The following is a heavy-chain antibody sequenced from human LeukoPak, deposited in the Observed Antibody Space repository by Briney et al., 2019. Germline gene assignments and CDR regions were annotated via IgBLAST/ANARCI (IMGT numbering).Heavy chain of an antibody. Sequence: ASVKVSCKASGYTFTSYGISWVRQAPGQGLEWMGWISAYNGNTNYAQKLQGRVTMTTDTSTSTAYMELRSLRSDDTAVYYCARELLYDYVWGSYRSYYFDYWGQGTLVTVSS. V-gene: IGHV1-18*01. CDR2: ISAYNGNT. D-gene: IGHD3-16*02. J-gene: IGHJ4*02. CDR3: ARELLYDYVWGSYRSYYFDY. CDR1: GYTFTSYG.